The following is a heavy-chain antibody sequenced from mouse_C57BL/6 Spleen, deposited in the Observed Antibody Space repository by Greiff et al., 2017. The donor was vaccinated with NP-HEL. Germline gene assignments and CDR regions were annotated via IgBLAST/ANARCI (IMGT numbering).Heavy chain of an antibody. CDR2: ISDGGSYT. CDR3: ARDRGTLTTVVARWYFDV. V-gene: IGHV5-4*01. CDR1: GFTFSSYA. D-gene: IGHD1-1*01. J-gene: IGHJ1*03. Sequence: EVMLVESGGGLVKPGGSLKLSCAASGFTFSSYAMSWVRQTPEKRLEWVATISDGGSYTYYPDNVKGRFTISRDNAKNNLYLQMSHLKSEDTAMYYCARDRGTLTTVVARWYFDVWGTGTTVTDSS.